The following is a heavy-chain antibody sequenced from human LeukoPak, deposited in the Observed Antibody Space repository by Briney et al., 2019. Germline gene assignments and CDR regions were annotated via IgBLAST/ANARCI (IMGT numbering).Heavy chain of an antibody. CDR2: INPNSGTT. J-gene: IGHJ6*03. V-gene: IGHV1-2*02. CDR1: GYTFTAYY. D-gene: IGHD6-13*01. Sequence: ASVKVSCKATGYTFTAYYMQWVRQAPGQGLEWMGWINPNSGTTNCAQKFQGRVTMTRDTSINTAYMELSSLRFDDTAVYYCARGAAAGRFSLRPTGAYYMDVWGKGTTVTVSS. CDR3: ARGAAAGRFSLRPTGAYYMDV.